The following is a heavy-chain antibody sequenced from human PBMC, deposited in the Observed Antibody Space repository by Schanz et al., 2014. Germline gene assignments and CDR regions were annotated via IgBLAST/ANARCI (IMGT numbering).Heavy chain of an antibody. Sequence: QVQLVQSGAEMKKPGASVKVSCKASGYIFIGYYIHWVRQAPGQGLGWMGWTNTNSGDTKSAQKFQGGGTMTRDPSISEAYMELTSLRSDDTAVYYCAREPLGCTGSGCQTYDAFDIWGQGTMVTVSS. J-gene: IGHJ3*02. CDR3: AREPLGCTGSGCQTYDAFDI. CDR1: GYIFIGYY. V-gene: IGHV1-2*02. D-gene: IGHD2-8*02. CDR2: TNTNSGDT.